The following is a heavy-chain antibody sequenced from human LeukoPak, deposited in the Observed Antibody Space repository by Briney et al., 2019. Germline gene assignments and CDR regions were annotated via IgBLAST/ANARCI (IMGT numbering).Heavy chain of an antibody. CDR1: GFTFSSYS. V-gene: IGHV3-48*01. Sequence: SGGSLRLSCAASGFTFSSYSMNWVRQAPGKGLEWVSYISSSSSTIYYADSVKGRFTISRDNAKNSLYLQMNSLRAEDTAVYYCASDATGYSSSWDWGQGTMVTVSS. CDR3: ASDATGYSSSWD. J-gene: IGHJ3*01. CDR2: ISSSSSTI. D-gene: IGHD6-13*01.